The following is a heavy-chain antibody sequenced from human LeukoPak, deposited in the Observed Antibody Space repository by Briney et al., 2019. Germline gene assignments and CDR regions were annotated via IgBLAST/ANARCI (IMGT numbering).Heavy chain of an antibody. CDR3: ARDLSARGHVGDIAGVDY. Sequence: ASVKVSCKASGHTFTSYYMHWVRQAPGQGLEWMGIINPSGGSTSYAQKFQGRVTMTRDTSTSTVYMELSSLRSEDTAVYYCARDLSARGHVGDIAGVDYWGQGTLVTVSS. D-gene: IGHD6-13*01. J-gene: IGHJ4*02. V-gene: IGHV1-46*01. CDR1: GHTFTSYY. CDR2: INPSGGST.